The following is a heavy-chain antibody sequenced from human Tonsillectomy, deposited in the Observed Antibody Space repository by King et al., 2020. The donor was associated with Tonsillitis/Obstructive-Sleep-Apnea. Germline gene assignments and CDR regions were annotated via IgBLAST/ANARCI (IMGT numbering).Heavy chain of an antibody. CDR2: IKQDGGQK. J-gene: IGHJ4*02. V-gene: IGHV3-7*01. D-gene: IGHD4-17*01. Sequence: VQLVESGGGLVQPGGSLRLSCAASGFTFSGYWMSWVRQAPGKGLEWVANIKQDGGQKYYVDSVKGRFIISRDNAKESLSLQMNSLGAEDAALYYCARIRPWTTLTVYFEHWGQGTLVTVSS. CDR3: ARIRPWTTLTVYFEH. CDR1: GFTFSGYW.